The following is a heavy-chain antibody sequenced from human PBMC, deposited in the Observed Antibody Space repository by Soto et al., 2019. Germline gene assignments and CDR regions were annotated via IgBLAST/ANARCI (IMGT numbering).Heavy chain of an antibody. Sequence: ASVKVSCKASGYTFTSYGISWVRQAPGQGLEWVGWISAYNGNTNYAQKLQGRVTMTTDTSTSTAYMELRSLRSDDTAVYYCARRVVVVSAVSYYYYGMDVWGQGTTVTVSS. CDR2: ISAYNGNT. CDR3: ARRVVVVSAVSYYYYGMDV. D-gene: IGHD2-2*01. CDR1: GYTFTSYG. V-gene: IGHV1-18*01. J-gene: IGHJ6*02.